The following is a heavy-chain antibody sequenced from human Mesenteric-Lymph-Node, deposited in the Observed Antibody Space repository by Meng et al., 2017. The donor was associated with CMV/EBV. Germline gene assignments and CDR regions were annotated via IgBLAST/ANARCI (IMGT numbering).Heavy chain of an antibody. D-gene: IGHD5-18*01. CDR2: IKQDGSEK. J-gene: IGHJ4*02. CDR3: AKDPSVDTAMVKIPRYFDY. V-gene: IGHV3-7*01. CDR1: GFTFSSYW. Sequence: GGSLRLSCAASGFTFSSYWMSWVRQAPGKGLEWVANIKQDGSEKYYVDSVKGRFTISRDNAKNSLYLQMNSLRAEDTAMYYCAKDPSVDTAMVKIPRYFDYWGQGTLVTVS.